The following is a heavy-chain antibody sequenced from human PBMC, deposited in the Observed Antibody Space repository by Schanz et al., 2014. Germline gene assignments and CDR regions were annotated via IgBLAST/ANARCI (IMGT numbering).Heavy chain of an antibody. D-gene: IGHD3-10*01. CDR1: GFTFSSYG. CDR3: ARDSESGGGDGFDF. CDR2: ISFDGSNK. Sequence: LVESGGGVVQPGRSLRLSCAASGFTFSSYGMHWVRQVPGKGLEWVAVISFDGSNKYHADSVKGRFTISRDNSKNTLYLQMISLRPEDTAVYYCARDSESGGGDGFDFWGQGTMVTVSS. V-gene: IGHV3-30*19. J-gene: IGHJ3*01.